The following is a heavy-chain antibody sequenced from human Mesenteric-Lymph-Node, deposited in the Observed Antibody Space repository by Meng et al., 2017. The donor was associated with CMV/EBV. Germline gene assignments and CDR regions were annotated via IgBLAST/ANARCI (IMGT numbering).Heavy chain of an antibody. CDR2: IKQDGSET. D-gene: IGHD2-2*01. J-gene: IGHJ6*02. V-gene: IGHV3-7*01. CDR1: GFTFSSYW. Sequence: GESLKISCAASGFTFSSYWMSWVRQAPGKGLEWVANIKQDGSETYYVDSVKGRFTISRDNAKNSLYLQMNSLRAEDTAVYYCARVLGHCTSTSCYYYYGMDVWGQGTTVTVSS. CDR3: ARVLGHCTSTSCYYYYGMDV.